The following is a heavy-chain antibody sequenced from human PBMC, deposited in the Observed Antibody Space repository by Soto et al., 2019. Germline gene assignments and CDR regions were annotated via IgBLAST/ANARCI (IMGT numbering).Heavy chain of an antibody. V-gene: IGHV3-7*01. CDR1: GFTFSSYW. CDR3: ARVYCSGGSCYPFDY. D-gene: IGHD2-15*01. Sequence: GGSLRLSCAASGFTFSSYWMSWVRQVPGKGLEWVANIKQDGSGKYYVDSVKGRFTISRDNVKNSLYLQMNSLRVEDTAVYYCARVYCSGGSCYPFDYWGQGTLVTVSS. J-gene: IGHJ4*02. CDR2: IKQDGSGK.